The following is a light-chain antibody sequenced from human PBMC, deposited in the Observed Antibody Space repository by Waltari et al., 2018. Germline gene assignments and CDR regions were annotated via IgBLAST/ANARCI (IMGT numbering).Light chain of an antibody. CDR1: QSVGVN. CDR2: GIS. V-gene: IGKV1-39*01. J-gene: IGKJ2*02. Sequence: DIQMTQSPSFLTASVGDRVTISCRASQSVGVNLNWYQQRPGQAPRLLIFGISSLHGGAPSRFSGSGSETAFSLTIRGLQPEDFATYYCHQTHSFPRTFGQGTKVEIK. CDR3: HQTHSFPRT.